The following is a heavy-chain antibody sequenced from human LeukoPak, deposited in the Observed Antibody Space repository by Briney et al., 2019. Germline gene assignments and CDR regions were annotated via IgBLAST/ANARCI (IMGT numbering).Heavy chain of an antibody. V-gene: IGHV4-59*01. CDR2: INYSGST. Sequence: PSETLSLTCTVSGGXITTYYCTWIRQPPGKGLEWIGDINYSGSTNYNPSLKSRVTISVDTSKNQFSLKLSSVTAADTAVYYCARAQLNLLVDFGMDVWGQGTTVTVSS. J-gene: IGHJ6*02. CDR3: ARAQLNLLVDFGMDV. D-gene: IGHD1-1*01. CDR1: GGXITTYY.